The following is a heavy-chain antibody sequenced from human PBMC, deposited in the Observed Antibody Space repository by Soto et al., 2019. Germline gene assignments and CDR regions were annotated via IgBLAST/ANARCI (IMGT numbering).Heavy chain of an antibody. CDR1: GYTFTSCC. D-gene: IGHD5-18*01. Sequence: ASVNVSCKASGYTFTSCCISWVRQAPGQGLEWMGWISAYNGNTNYAQKLQGRVTMTTDTSTSTAYMELRSLRSDDTAVYYCARGGYSYGYHAFDIWGQGTMVTVSS. CDR3: ARGGYSYGYHAFDI. CDR2: ISAYNGNT. V-gene: IGHV1-18*04. J-gene: IGHJ3*02.